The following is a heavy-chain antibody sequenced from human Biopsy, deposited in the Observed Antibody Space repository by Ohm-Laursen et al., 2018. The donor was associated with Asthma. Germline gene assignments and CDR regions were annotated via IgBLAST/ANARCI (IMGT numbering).Heavy chain of an antibody. D-gene: IGHD3-10*01. CDR2: ISFDGSKN. CDR3: AKDDAFNSDYYYGMDV. J-gene: IGHJ6*02. Sequence: SLRLSCAASGFSFSSYSMHWVRQAPGKGLEWVTLISFDGSKNYYADSVKGRFTISRDNSKNTLYLQMNSLRAEDTAVYYCAKDDAFNSDYYYGMDVWGQGTTVTVSS. V-gene: IGHV3-30*18. CDR1: GFSFSSYS.